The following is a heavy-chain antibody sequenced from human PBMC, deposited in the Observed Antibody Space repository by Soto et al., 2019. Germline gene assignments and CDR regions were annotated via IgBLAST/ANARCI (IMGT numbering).Heavy chain of an antibody. D-gene: IGHD5-18*01. J-gene: IGHJ5*02. CDR2: INAGNGNT. V-gene: IGHV1-3*05. Sequence: QVQLVQSGAEEKKPGASVKVSCKASGYTFTSYAMHWVRQAPGQRLEWMGWINAGNGNTKYSQKFQGIVTITRDTSASTAYVEMSSLRYKDTAVYYCARAMVLRFDPWGQGTLVTVSS. CDR1: GYTFTSYA. CDR3: ARAMVLRFDP.